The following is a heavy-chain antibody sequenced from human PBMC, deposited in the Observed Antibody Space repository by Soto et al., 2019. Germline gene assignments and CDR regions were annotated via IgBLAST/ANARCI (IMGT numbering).Heavy chain of an antibody. Sequence: QVQLVQSGAEVKKPGSSVKVSCKASGGTFSSYAISWVRQAPGQGLEWMGGIIPIFGTANYAQKFQGRVTITADESTSTAYMELSSLRSEDTAVYYCARDREYYYDSSGYSVDYWGQGTLVTVSS. V-gene: IGHV1-69*12. CDR1: GGTFSSYA. CDR3: ARDREYYYDSSGYSVDY. J-gene: IGHJ4*02. D-gene: IGHD3-22*01. CDR2: IIPIFGTA.